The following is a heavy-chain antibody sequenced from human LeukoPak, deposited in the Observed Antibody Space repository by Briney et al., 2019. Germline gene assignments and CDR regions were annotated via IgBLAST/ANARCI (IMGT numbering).Heavy chain of an antibody. Sequence: GGSLRLSCSASGVTFSRNAMSWVRQAPGKGLEWVSAISGSGGSTYYADSVKGRFTISRDNSKNTLYLQMSSLRAEDTAVYYCAKRSIRAVAATLGDFDYWGQGTLVTVSS. CDR1: GVTFSRNA. CDR2: ISGSGGST. J-gene: IGHJ4*02. V-gene: IGHV3-23*01. CDR3: AKRSIRAVAATLGDFDY. D-gene: IGHD6-19*01.